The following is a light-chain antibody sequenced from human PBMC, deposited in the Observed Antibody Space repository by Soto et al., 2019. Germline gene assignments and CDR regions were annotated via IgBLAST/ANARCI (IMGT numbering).Light chain of an antibody. CDR1: QGISSS. Sequence: IQLTQSPSSLSASIGDRVTITCRASQGISSSLAWYQQEPGKAPKLLIYEASTLQSGVPSRFSGRGSGTDFTLTISGLQPEEFATYYCQQLTSYPFTFGHGKRLE. CDR2: EAS. V-gene: IGKV1-9*01. J-gene: IGKJ5*01. CDR3: QQLTSYPFT.